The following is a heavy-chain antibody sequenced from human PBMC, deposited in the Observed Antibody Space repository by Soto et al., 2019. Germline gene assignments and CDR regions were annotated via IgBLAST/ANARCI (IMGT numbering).Heavy chain of an antibody. CDR1: GAAVSGVGQY. CDR3: ARERVLGDGGGFDV. V-gene: IGHV4-31*03. Sequence: QLQESGPGLLKPSQTLSLTCTVSGAAVSGVGQYWNWVRQVPGKVLEWIGNIYYIGSTDYNPSLKSRGTISLDPATNQFSLKLISVTAADTAVYYCARERVLGDGGGFDVWGQGSTVTVSS. J-gene: IGHJ6*02. D-gene: IGHD2-15*01. CDR2: IYYIGST.